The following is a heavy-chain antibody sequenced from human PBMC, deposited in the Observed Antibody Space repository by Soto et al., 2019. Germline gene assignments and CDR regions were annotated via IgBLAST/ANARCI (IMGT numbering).Heavy chain of an antibody. CDR2: IIPMFPTT. D-gene: IGHD2-21*01. CDR3: ATDGDSADYGY. Sequence: SVKVSCKASGFSFGDYFMHWVRQAPGQGLEWMGGIIPMFPTTNYAQKFKGRLTIYADKSTGTAYMEMTSLRSEDTAVYYCATDGDSADYGYWGQGTLVTVSS. J-gene: IGHJ4*02. CDR1: GFSFGDYF. V-gene: IGHV1-69*06.